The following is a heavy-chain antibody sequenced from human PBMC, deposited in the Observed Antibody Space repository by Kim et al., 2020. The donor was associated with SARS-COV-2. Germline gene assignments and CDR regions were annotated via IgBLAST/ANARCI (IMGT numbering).Heavy chain of an antibody. V-gene: IGHV3-9*01. D-gene: IGHD3-10*01. J-gene: IGHJ4*02. Sequence: GGSLRLSCVASGFFFDDYAIHWVRQPPGKGLEWVSGISWNSATISYADSVRARFTISRDNVKNSLYLQMDSLSPEDTAVYYCAKENRRRGYGSGTSYQNYFDSWGQGTLVTVSS. CDR1: GFFFDDYA. CDR3: AKENRRRGYGSGTSYQNYFDS. CDR2: ISWNSATI.